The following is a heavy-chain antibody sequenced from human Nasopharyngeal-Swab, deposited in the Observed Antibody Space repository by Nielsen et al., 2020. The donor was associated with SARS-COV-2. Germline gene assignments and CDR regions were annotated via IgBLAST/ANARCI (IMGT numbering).Heavy chain of an antibody. V-gene: IGHV4-39*07. CDR2: IYYSGST. Sequence: SETLSLTCTVSGGSISSSSYYWGWIRQPPGKGLEWIGSIYYSGSTYYNSSLKSRVTISVDTSKNQFSLKLSSVTAADTAVYYCATTSARSLWQWQITGGYFDYWGQGTLVSVSS. D-gene: IGHD6-19*01. J-gene: IGHJ4*02. CDR1: GGSISSSSYY. CDR3: ATTSARSLWQWQITGGYFDY.